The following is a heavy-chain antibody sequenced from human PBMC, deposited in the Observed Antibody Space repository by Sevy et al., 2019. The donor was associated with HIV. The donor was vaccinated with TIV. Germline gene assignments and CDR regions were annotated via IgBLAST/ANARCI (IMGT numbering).Heavy chain of an antibody. CDR1: GFTVSGNY. CDR2: IDSGGGT. V-gene: IGHV3-66*01. J-gene: IGHJ6*02. CDR3: ARDRYYDASGYYYYYYGMDV. Sequence: GGSLRLSCEASGFTVSGNYMAWVRLAPGKGLEWVSLIDSGGGTHYGDSVKGRFTISRDNAKNTLYLQMNSLRAEDTAVYFFARDRYYDASGYYYYYYGMDVWGQGTTVTVSS. D-gene: IGHD3-22*01.